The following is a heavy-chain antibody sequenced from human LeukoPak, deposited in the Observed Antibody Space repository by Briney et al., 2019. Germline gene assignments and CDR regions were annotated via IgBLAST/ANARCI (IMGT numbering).Heavy chain of an antibody. CDR2: IFYSGNT. V-gene: IGHV4-59*02. Sequence: SETLSLTCTVSGGGLSYYWGWIRQPPGKGLEWIGTIFYSGNTYYNPSLKSRVTMSIDTSKKQFSLKLSSVTAADTAVYYCARAPSHSGSYQGYFDYWGQGTLVTVSS. D-gene: IGHD1-26*01. CDR1: GGGLSYY. CDR3: ARAPSHSGSYQGYFDY. J-gene: IGHJ4*02.